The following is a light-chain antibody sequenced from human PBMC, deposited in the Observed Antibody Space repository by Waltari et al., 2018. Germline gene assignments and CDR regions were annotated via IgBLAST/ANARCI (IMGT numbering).Light chain of an antibody. J-gene: IGLJ3*02. V-gene: IGLV2-14*01. Sequence: QSALTQPASVSGSPGQSITISCTGSSSDIDFDDSVSWYQHLPGKAPKLMIYGVTKRPAGISNRVSGSKSDNTASLTISGLQADDEADYYCSSFTGTIWVFGGGTKLTVL. CDR1: SSDIDFDDS. CDR2: GVT. CDR3: SSFTGTIWV.